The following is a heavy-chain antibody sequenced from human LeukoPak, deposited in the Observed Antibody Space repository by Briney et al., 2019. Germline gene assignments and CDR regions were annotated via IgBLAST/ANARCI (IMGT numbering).Heavy chain of an antibody. Sequence: SETLSLTCAVYGESFSGYYWSWIRQPPGKGLEWIGEINHSGSTNYNPSLKSRVTISVDTSKNQFSLKLSSVTAADTAVYYCAVAVAAPFDYWGQGTLVTVSS. CDR3: AVAVAAPFDY. CDR2: INHSGST. D-gene: IGHD6-19*01. CDR1: GESFSGYY. J-gene: IGHJ4*02. V-gene: IGHV4-34*01.